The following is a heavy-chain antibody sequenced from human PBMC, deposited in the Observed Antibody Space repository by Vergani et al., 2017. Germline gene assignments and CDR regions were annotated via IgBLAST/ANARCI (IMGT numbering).Heavy chain of an antibody. CDR3: ARDAADNLSGYDYGYYYGMDV. V-gene: IGHV3-48*03. CDR1: GFTFSSYE. D-gene: IGHD5-12*01. J-gene: IGHJ6*02. Sequence: EVQLVESGGGLVQPGGSLRLSCAASGFTFSSYEMNWVRQAPGKGLEWVSYISSSGSTIYYADSVKGRFTISRDNAKNSLYLQMNSLRAEDTAVYYCARDAADNLSGYDYGYYYGMDVWGQGTTVTVSS. CDR2: ISSSGSTI.